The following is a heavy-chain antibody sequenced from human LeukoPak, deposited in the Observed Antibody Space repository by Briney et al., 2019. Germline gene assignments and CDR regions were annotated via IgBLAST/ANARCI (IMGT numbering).Heavy chain of an antibody. CDR3: ARGRGSYPNYFDF. Sequence: GGSLRLSCAASGFTFSSYTMNWVCQAPGKGLEWVSSISSSSSYIYYADSVKGRFTISRDNAKNSLYLQMNSLRAEDTAVYYCARGRGSYPNYFDFWGQGTLVTVSS. CDR1: GFTFSSYT. V-gene: IGHV3-21*01. D-gene: IGHD3-16*01. J-gene: IGHJ4*02. CDR2: ISSSSSYI.